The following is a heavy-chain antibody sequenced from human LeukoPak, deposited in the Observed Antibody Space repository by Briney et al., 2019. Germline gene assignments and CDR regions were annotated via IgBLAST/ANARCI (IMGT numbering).Heavy chain of an antibody. V-gene: IGHV3-21*01. CDR1: GFTFSSYS. J-gene: IGHJ4*02. D-gene: IGHD3-3*01. Sequence: GGSLRLSCAASGFTFSSYSMNWVRQAPGKGLEWVSSISSSSSYIYYADSVKGRFTISRDNAKNSLYLQMNSLRAEDTAVYYCANAFTILGYFDYWGQGTLVTVSS. CDR3: ANAFTILGYFDY. CDR2: ISSSSSYI.